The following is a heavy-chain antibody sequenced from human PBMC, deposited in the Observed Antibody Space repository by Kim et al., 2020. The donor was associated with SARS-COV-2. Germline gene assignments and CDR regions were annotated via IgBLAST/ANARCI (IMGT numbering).Heavy chain of an antibody. V-gene: IGHV1-69*04. CDR3: ARDSTDGGYSYGHGWFDP. CDR1: GGTFSSYA. D-gene: IGHD5-18*01. J-gene: IGHJ5*02. CDR2: IIPILGIA. Sequence: SVKVSCKASGGTFSSYAISWVRQAPGQGLEWMGRIIPILGIANYAQKFQGRVTITADKSTSTAYMELSSLRSEDTAVYYCARDSTDGGYSYGHGWFDPWGQGTLVTVSS.